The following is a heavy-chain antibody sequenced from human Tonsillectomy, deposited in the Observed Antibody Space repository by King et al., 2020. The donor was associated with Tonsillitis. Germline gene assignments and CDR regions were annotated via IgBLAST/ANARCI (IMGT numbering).Heavy chain of an antibody. CDR3: ARGRDYCSGGSCYSGDWFDP. J-gene: IGHJ5*02. CDR1: GGSISSGGYS. CDR2: IYHSGST. V-gene: IGHV4-30-2*01. Sequence: QLQESGSGLVKPSQTLSLTCAVSGGSISSGGYSWSWIRQPPGQGLEWIGYIYHSGSTYYNPSLKSRVTISVDRSKNQFSLKLSSVTAADTAVYYCARGRDYCSGGSCYSGDWFDPWGQGTLVTVSS. D-gene: IGHD2-15*01.